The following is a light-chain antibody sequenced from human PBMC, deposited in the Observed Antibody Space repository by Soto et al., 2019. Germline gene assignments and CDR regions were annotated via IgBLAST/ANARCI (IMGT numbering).Light chain of an antibody. CDR2: EVS. CDR3: SSYAGSARIL. Sequence: QSVLTQPPSASGSPGQSVTISCTGTSSDVGGYNYVSWYQQHPDKAPTLIIYEVSKRPSGVPDRFSGSKSGNTASLTVSGLQADDEADYYCSSYAGSARILFGGGNKLTVL. CDR1: SSDVGGYNY. V-gene: IGLV2-8*01. J-gene: IGLJ2*01.